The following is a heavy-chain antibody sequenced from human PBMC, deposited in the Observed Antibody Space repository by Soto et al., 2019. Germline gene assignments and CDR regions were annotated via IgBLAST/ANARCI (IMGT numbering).Heavy chain of an antibody. CDR3: ARATYCSSTSCPPYYYYGMDV. CDR1: GFTFSSYW. J-gene: IGHJ6*02. D-gene: IGHD2-2*01. CDR2: IKQDGSEK. Sequence: PGGSLRLSCAASGFTFSSYWMSWVRQAPGKGLEWVANIKQDGSEKYYVDSVKGRFTISRDNAKNSLYLQMNSLRAEDTAVYYCARATYCSSTSCPPYYYYGMDVWGQGTTVTVSS. V-gene: IGHV3-7*01.